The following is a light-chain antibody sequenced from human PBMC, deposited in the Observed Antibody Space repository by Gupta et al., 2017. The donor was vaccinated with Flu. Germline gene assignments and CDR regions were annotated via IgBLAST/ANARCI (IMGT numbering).Light chain of an antibody. CDR2: DNN. CDR1: SSNIGAGSD. V-gene: IGLV1-40*01. CDR3: QSYDSSLNGYV. Sequence: QSVLTQSPSVSGAPGQRVTIPCTGSSSNIGAGSDVHWYQQLPGTAPKFLIYDNNNRPSGVPDRFSGSKSGTSASLAITGLQAEDEAIYYCQSYDSSLNGYVFGTGTKVTV. J-gene: IGLJ1*01.